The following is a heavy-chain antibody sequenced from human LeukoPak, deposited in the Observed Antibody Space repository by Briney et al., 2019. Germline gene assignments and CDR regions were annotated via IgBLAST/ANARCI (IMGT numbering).Heavy chain of an antibody. CDR1: GYTFTDYF. CDR2: INPKSGGT. J-gene: IGHJ3*02. CDR3: ARGPRITIFGVVMANDAFDI. D-gene: IGHD3-3*01. V-gene: IGHV1-2*02. Sequence: ASVKDSCKASGYTFTDYFMNWVRQAPGQGLEWMGWINPKSGGTVYAQKFQGRVTMTRDTSSSTAYMELSRLRFDDTVVYYCARGPRITIFGVVMANDAFDIWGQGTMVTVSS.